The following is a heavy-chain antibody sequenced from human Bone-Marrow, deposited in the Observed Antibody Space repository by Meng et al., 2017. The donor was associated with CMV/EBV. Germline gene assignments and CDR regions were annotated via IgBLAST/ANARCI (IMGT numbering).Heavy chain of an antibody. J-gene: IGHJ6*02. D-gene: IGHD2-15*01. V-gene: IGHV3-74*01. CDR3: ARELGYNYYYGMDV. CDR2: INSDGSST. Sequence: GESLKISCAASGFTFSSYWMHWVRQAPGKGLVWVSRINSDGSSTNYADSVKGRFTISRDNAKNTLYLQMNSLRAEDTAVYYCARELGYNYYYGMDVWGQGTTVTVS. CDR1: GFTFSSYW.